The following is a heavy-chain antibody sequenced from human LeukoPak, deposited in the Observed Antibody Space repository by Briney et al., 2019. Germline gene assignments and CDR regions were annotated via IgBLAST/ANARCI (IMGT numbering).Heavy chain of an antibody. CDR2: IHHSGTT. J-gene: IGHJ4*02. CDR1: SGSVSTTNW. Sequence: PSETLSLTCAVSSGSVSTTNWWSWVRQSPGKGLEWIGEIHHSGTTNYNPSLKSRSTVSVDKSKNQFSLKLNSVTAADTAVYYCARIFGGFDWGQGTLITVSS. CDR3: ARIFGGFD. V-gene: IGHV4-4*02. D-gene: IGHD3-3*01.